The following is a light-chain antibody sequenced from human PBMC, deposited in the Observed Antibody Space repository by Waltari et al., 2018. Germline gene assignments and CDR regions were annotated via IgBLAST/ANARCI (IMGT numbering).Light chain of an antibody. CDR1: QSLVHSDGNTY. Sequence: DVVLTQSPLSLPVTLGQPASISCRSSQSLVHSDGNTYLNWFQQRPGQSPRRLIYKVSKRDSGVPDRFSGSGSGTDFTLKISRVEAEYVGIYYCMQGTHWLRFGPGTRVDIK. CDR3: MQGTHWLR. J-gene: IGKJ3*01. V-gene: IGKV2-30*02. CDR2: KVS.